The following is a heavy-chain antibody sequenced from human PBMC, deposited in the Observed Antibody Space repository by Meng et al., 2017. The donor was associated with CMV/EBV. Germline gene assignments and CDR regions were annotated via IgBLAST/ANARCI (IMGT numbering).Heavy chain of an antibody. J-gene: IGHJ2*01. CDR1: GGTFSSYA. CDR2: IIPIFGTA. V-gene: IGHV1-69*12. CDR3: ASVTGIGWWYFDL. D-gene: IGHD1-20*01. Sequence: QGRVGESGAEVKKPGSSVKVSCKASGGTFSSYAISWVRQAPGQGLEWMGGIIPIFGTANYAQKFQGRVTITADESTSTAYMELSSLRSEDTAVYYCASVTGIGWWYFDLWGRGTLVTVSS.